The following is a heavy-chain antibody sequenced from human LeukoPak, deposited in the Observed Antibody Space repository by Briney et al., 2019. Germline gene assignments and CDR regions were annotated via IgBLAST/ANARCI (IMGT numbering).Heavy chain of an antibody. J-gene: IGHJ6*02. CDR2: IDAGGGDT. V-gene: IGHV3-23*01. D-gene: IGHD6-19*01. CDR3: GRPTKYWLVRGNGVDV. CDR1: GFSFSSYA. Sequence: TGASLRLSCAASGFSFSSYAMTWVRQAPGKGLEWVSSIDAGGGDTYHSDSVKGRFTISRDNSMNTLYLRMNSLRADDTAVYYCGRPTKYWLVRGNGVDVWGQGTTVTVSS.